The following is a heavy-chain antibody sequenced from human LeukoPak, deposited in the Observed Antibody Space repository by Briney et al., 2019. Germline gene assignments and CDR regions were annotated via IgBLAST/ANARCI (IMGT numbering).Heavy chain of an antibody. CDR1: GYTFTSYD. V-gene: IGHV1-8*01. CDR3: ARGLGDYDILTGYLFEAFDI. J-gene: IGHJ3*02. CDR2: MNPNSGNT. Sequence: GASVKVSCKASGYTFTSYDINWVRQATGQGLEWMGWMNPNSGNTGYAQKFQGRVTMTRNTSISTAYMELSSLRSEDTAVYYCARGLGDYDILTGYLFEAFDIWGQGTMVTVSS. D-gene: IGHD3-9*01.